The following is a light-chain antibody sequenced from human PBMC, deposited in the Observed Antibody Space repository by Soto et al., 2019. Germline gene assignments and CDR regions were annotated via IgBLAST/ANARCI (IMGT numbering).Light chain of an antibody. Sequence: DFVMTQSPDSLAVSLGERATINCKSSQSVLYSSNDKNYLSWYQQKPGQPPKLLIYWASTRESGVPDRFSGSGSGTDFTLTISSLQAEDVAVYYCQRYYSTPITFGQGTRLEIK. CDR1: QSVLYSSNDKNY. CDR3: QRYYSTPIT. CDR2: WAS. V-gene: IGKV4-1*01. J-gene: IGKJ5*01.